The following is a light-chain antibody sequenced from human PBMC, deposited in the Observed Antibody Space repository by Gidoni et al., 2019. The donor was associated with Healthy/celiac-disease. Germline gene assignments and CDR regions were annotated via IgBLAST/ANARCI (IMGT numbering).Light chain of an antibody. Sequence: QSALPQPASVSGSPGQSITISCTGTSSDVGGYNYVSWYPQHPGKAPKLMIYDVINRPSGVSNRFSGSKSGNTASLTISGLQAEDEADYYCSSYTSSSTHYVFGTXTKVTVL. V-gene: IGLV2-14*03. J-gene: IGLJ1*01. CDR3: SSYTSSSTHYV. CDR2: DVI. CDR1: SSDVGGYNY.